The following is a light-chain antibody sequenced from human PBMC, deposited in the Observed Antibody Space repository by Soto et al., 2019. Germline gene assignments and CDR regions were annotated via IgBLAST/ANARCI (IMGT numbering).Light chain of an antibody. CDR2: EVS. V-gene: IGLV2-23*02. CDR3: CSYAGSFFV. CDR1: RSDVGSYNL. Sequence: QSALTQPASVSGPPGQSITISCTGTRSDVGSYNLVSWYQQHPGKAPKLMIYEVSKRPSGVSNRFSGSKSGNTASLTISGLQAEDEADYFCCSYAGSFFVFGTGSKVTVL. J-gene: IGLJ1*01.